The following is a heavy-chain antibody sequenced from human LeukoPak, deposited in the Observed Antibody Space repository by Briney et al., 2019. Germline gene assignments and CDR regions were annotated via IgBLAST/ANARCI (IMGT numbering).Heavy chain of an antibody. CDR2: ISYDGSNK. Sequence: GRSLRLSCAASRFTFSSYGMHWVRQAPGKGLEWVAVISYDGSNKYYADSVKGRFTISRDNSKNTLYLQMNSLRAEDTAVYYCAKDGYYGSGSYIDYWGQGTLVTVSS. J-gene: IGHJ4*02. V-gene: IGHV3-30*18. D-gene: IGHD3-10*01. CDR3: AKDGYYGSGSYIDY. CDR1: RFTFSSYG.